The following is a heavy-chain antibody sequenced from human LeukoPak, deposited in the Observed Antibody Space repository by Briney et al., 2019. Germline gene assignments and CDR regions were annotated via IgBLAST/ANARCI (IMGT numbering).Heavy chain of an antibody. J-gene: IGHJ6*03. CDR2: ISGYNGNT. D-gene: IGHD3-10*01. CDR3: ARAGSGSLYYYMDV. V-gene: IGHV1-18*01. Sequence: VKVSCKASGYTFTSYGISWVRQAPGQGLEWMGWISGYNGNTNYAQKLQGRVTMTTDTSTSTAHMELRSLRSDDTAVYYCARAGSGSLYYYMDVWGKGTTVTVSS. CDR1: GYTFTSYG.